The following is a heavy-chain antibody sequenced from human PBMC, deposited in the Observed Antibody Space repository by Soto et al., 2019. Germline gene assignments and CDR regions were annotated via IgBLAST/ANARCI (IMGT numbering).Heavy chain of an antibody. CDR2: VHDTGTT. D-gene: IGHD6-6*01. Sequence: QLQLQESGPGLVKPSETLSLTCAVSGGSVSSGGNSWGWIRQSPGKGLEWIGSVHDTGTTHYNPYLTSRVTISVDTAKNQFSLNVTSVTAADTAVYYCARGLSSPSAAGVWGQGTLVTVSS. J-gene: IGHJ4*02. V-gene: IGHV4-39*01. CDR3: ARGLSSPSAAGV. CDR1: GGSVSSGGNS.